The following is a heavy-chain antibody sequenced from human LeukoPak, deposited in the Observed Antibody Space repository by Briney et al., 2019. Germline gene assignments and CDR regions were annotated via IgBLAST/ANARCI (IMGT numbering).Heavy chain of an antibody. J-gene: IGHJ3*01. Sequence: SETLSLTCTVSGGSISNYYWGWIRQPPGKGLEWIGYIYYSGSTNYNPSLKSRVTMSVDTSKNQFSLTLTSVTAADTAAYYCARHFYGGSGAFDFWGQGTMVTVSS. V-gene: IGHV4-59*08. CDR3: ARHFYGGSGAFDF. CDR2: IYYSGST. CDR1: GGSISNYY. D-gene: IGHD4/OR15-4a*01.